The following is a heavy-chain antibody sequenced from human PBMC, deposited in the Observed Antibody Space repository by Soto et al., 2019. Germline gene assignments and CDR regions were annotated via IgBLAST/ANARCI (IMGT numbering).Heavy chain of an antibody. J-gene: IGHJ4*02. CDR1: GFTFSTYW. CDR2: INTDGTTT. Sequence: EVQLVESGGGLVQPGGSLRLSCAASGFTFSTYWMHWVRQDPGKGLVWVSTINTDGTTTFYADSVKGRFTISRDNAKNTLYLPMNSLRDEDTAVYYCAKDLSWGQWDYWGQGNLVTVSS. D-gene: IGHD3-16*01. V-gene: IGHV3-74*01. CDR3: AKDLSWGQWDY.